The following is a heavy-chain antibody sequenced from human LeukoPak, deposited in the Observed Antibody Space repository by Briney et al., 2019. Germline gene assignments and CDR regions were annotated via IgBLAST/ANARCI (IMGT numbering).Heavy chain of an antibody. V-gene: IGHV3-53*01. J-gene: IGHJ6*03. CDR2: IYSGGST. CDR3: ARAVPHYYYYYMDV. CDR1: GFTVSSNY. Sequence: GGSLRPSCAASGFTVSSNYMSWVRQAPGKGLEWVSVIYSGGSTYYADSVRGRFTISRDNSKNTLYLQMNSLRAEDTAVYYCARAVPHYYYYYMDVWGKGTTVTVSS.